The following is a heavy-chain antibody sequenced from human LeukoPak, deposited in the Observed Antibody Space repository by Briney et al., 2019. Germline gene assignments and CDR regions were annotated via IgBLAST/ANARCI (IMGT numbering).Heavy chain of an antibody. J-gene: IGHJ4*02. Sequence: KPGGSLRLSCAASGFTFSSYSMNWVRQAPGKGLEWVSSISSSSSSIFYADSVKGRFTISRDDAKNSLSLQMNSLRAEDTAVYYCARDHVIWSGYPHFDYWGQGTLVTVSS. CDR3: ARDHVIWSGYPHFDY. CDR1: GFTFSSYS. CDR2: ISSSSSSI. V-gene: IGHV3-21*01. D-gene: IGHD3-3*01.